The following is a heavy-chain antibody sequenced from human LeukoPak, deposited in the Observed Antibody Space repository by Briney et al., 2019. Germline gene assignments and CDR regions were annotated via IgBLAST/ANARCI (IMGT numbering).Heavy chain of an antibody. CDR1: GYSFADYY. V-gene: IGHV1-2*02. Sequence: ASVKVSCKASGYSFADYYMHWVRQAPGQGLEWMGWIKPNSGGTRSAQKFQGRVTMTRDASISTAYMELSSLRYDDTAVYYCATNILVRDIINWFDPWGQGTLVTVSS. CDR3: ATNILVRDIINWFDP. D-gene: IGHD3-10*01. CDR2: IKPNSGGT. J-gene: IGHJ5*02.